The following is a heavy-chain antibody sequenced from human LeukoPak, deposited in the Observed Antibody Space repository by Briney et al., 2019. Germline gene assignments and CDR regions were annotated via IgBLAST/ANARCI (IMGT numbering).Heavy chain of an antibody. Sequence: SETLSLTCAVYGGSFSGYYWSWIRQPPGKGLEWIGEINHSVSTNYNPSLKSRVTISVDTSKNQFSLKLSSVTAADTAVYYCARAGEFGVIDYWGQGTLVTVSS. CDR1: GGSFSGYY. CDR2: INHSVST. CDR3: ARAGEFGVIDY. D-gene: IGHD3-10*01. J-gene: IGHJ4*02. V-gene: IGHV4-34*01.